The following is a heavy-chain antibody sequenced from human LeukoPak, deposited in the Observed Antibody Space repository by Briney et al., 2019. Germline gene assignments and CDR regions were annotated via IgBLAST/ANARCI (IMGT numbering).Heavy chain of an antibody. CDR1: GGSISSYY. V-gene: IGHV4-59*12. D-gene: IGHD3-16*01. Sequence: MPSETLSLTCTVSGGSISSYYWSWIRQPPGRGLEWMGNIYYSGSTNYNSSLKSRVTISVDTSKNQFSLKLSSVTAADTAVYYCARDQIMITFGGVSRYFDYWGQGTLVTVSS. J-gene: IGHJ4*02. CDR2: IYYSGST. CDR3: ARDQIMITFGGVSRYFDY.